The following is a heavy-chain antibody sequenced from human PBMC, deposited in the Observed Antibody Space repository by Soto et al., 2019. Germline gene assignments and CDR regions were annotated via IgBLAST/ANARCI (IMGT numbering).Heavy chain of an antibody. J-gene: IGHJ4*02. CDR2: IIPIFGTA. V-gene: IGHV1-69*01. Sequence: QVQLVQSGAEVKKPGSSVKVSCKASGGIFTRYDIRWVRQAPGQGLEWMGAIIPIFGTANYAQKFQGRVTITADASTSTAYMELSSLRSEDTAIYYCARATGTLRSRNCDYWGQGSLVTVSS. CDR1: GGIFTRYD. CDR3: ARATGTLRSRNCDY. D-gene: IGHD1-1*01.